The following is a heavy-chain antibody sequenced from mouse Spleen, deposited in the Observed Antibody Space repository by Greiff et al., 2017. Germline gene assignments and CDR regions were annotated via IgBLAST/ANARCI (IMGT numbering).Heavy chain of an antibody. CDR3: AREGGVYFDY. J-gene: IGHJ2*01. CDR2: IYPGDGDT. CDR1: GYAFSSSW. Sequence: VKLMESGPELVKPGASVKISCKASGYAFSSSWMNWVKQRPGKGLEWIGRIYPGDGDTNYNGKFKGKATLTADKSSSTAYMQLSSLTSEDSAVYFCAREGGVYFDYWGQGTTLTVSS. V-gene: IGHV1-82*01.